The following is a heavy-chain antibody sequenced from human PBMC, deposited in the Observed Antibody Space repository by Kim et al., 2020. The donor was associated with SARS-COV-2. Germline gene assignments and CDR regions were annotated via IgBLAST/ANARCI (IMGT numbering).Heavy chain of an antibody. Sequence: SQTLSLTCAISGDSVSSNSAAWNWIRQSPSRGLEWLGRTYYRSKWYNDYAVSVKSRITINPDTSKNQFSLQLNSVTPEDTAVYYCSRSPRRSSGWYGGSTINDAFDIWGQGTLVTVSS. CDR2: TYYRSKWYN. D-gene: IGHD6-19*01. CDR3: SRSPRRSSGWYGGSTINDAFDI. CDR1: GDSVSSNSAA. V-gene: IGHV6-1*01. J-gene: IGHJ3*02.